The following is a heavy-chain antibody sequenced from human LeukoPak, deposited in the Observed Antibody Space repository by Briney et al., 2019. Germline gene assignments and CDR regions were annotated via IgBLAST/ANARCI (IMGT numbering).Heavy chain of an antibody. CDR1: GGSISSSSYY. V-gene: IGHV4-39*01. CDR3: ARLARTIAAFDY. Sequence: SETLSLTCTVSGGSISSSSYYWGWIRQPPGKGLEWIGSIYYSGSTYYNPSLKSRVTISVDTSKNQFSLKLSSVTAADTAVYYCARLARTIAAFDYWGQGTLATVSS. CDR2: IYYSGST. D-gene: IGHD6-13*01. J-gene: IGHJ4*02.